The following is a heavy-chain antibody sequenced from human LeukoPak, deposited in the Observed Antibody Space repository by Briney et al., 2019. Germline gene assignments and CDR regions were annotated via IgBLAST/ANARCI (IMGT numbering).Heavy chain of an antibody. D-gene: IGHD4-17*01. V-gene: IGHV3-7*01. CDR1: GFTFSSYW. CDR3: ARTMTTVTTKGGDY. CDR2: IKQDRSEK. Sequence: GGSLRLSCAVSGFTFSSYWMSWVRQAPGKGLEWVANIKQDRSEKYYVDSVKGRFTISRDNAKDSLYLQMNSLRAEDSAVYYCARTMTTVTTKGGDYWGQGTLVTVSS. J-gene: IGHJ4*02.